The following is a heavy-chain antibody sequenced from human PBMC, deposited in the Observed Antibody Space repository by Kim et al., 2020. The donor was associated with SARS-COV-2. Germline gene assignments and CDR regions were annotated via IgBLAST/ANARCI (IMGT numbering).Heavy chain of an antibody. Sequence: GGSLRLSCAASGFTFSSYGMHWVRQAPGKGLEWVAVISYDGSNKYYADSVKGRFTISRDNSKNTRYLQMNSLRAEDTTVYYCARAKSEDPILTGYDLEGGYYGGAVWAEGSTVTDSS. CDR2: ISYDGSNK. J-gene: IGHJ6*04. CDR1: GFTFSSYG. CDR3: ARAKSEDPILTGYDLEGGYYGGAV. D-gene: IGHD3-9*01. V-gene: IGHV3-33*05.